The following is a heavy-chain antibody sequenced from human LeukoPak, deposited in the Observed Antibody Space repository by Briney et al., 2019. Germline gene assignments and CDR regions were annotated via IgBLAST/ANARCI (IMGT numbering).Heavy chain of an antibody. Sequence: PSETLSLTCTVSGGSISSYYWNWIRQPPGKGLEWIGYIYYSGSTNYNPSLKSRVTISLDTSKNQFSLNLRSVTAADTAMYYCARGGPRLYYYYMDVWGKGTTVTISS. D-gene: IGHD3-22*01. CDR1: GGSISSYY. CDR3: ARGGPRLYYYYMDV. V-gene: IGHV4-59*01. CDR2: IYYSGST. J-gene: IGHJ6*03.